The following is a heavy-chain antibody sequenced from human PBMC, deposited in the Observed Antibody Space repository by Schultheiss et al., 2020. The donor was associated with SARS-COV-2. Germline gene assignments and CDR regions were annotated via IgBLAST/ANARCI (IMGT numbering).Heavy chain of an antibody. J-gene: IGHJ4*02. CDR2: ISSSSSYI. Sequence: GGSLRLSCAASGFTFSSYAFHWVRQAPGKGLEWVSSISSSSSYIYYADSVKGRFSISRDNSKNTLYLQMSSLRAEDTAVYYCVKDRGLDFWSGRFDYWGQGTLVTVSS. CDR3: VKDRGLDFWSGRFDY. CDR1: GFTFSSYA. V-gene: IGHV3-21*01. D-gene: IGHD3-3*01.